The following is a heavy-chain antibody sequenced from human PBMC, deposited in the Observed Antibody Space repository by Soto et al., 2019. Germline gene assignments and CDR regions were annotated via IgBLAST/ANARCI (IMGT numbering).Heavy chain of an antibody. CDR3: AKGGSGSYNGPLDY. J-gene: IGHJ4*02. V-gene: IGHV3-30*18. Sequence: QVQLVESGGGVVQPGRSLRLSCAASGFTFSRYGMHWVRQAPGKGLEWVAVISNEGRNKYYADSVKGRFTTSRDNSKNPLHVQMTSLRAEDTAVYYCAKGGSGSYNGPLDYWGPGTLVTVSS. CDR1: GFTFSRYG. CDR2: ISNEGRNK. D-gene: IGHD1-26*01.